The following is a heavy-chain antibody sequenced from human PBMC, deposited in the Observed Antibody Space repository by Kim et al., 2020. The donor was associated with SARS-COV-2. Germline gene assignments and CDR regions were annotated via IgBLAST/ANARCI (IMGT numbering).Heavy chain of an antibody. D-gene: IGHD1-26*01. J-gene: IGHJ6*02. V-gene: IGHV1-18*01. CDR3: ARDLYSGIYYYGMDV. CDR1: GYTFTSYG. Sequence: ASVKVSCKASGYTFTSYGISWVRQAPGQGLEWMGWISAYNGNTNYAQKLQGRVTMTTDTSTSTAYMELRSLRSDDTAVYYCARDLYSGIYYYGMDVWGQGTTVTVSS. CDR2: ISAYNGNT.